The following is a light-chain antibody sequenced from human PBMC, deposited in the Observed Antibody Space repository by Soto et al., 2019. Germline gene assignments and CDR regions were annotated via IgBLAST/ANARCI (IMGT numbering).Light chain of an antibody. CDR1: SSDVGDYNY. CDR3: SSYAGSNNFVV. Sequence: QSALTQPPSASGSPGQSVTISCTGTSSDVGDYNYVSWYQHHPGKAPKLMIYEVSKRPSWVPDRFSGSKSGNTASLTVSGLQADDEADYYCSSYAGSNNFVVFGGGTKLTVL. J-gene: IGLJ2*01. CDR2: EVS. V-gene: IGLV2-8*01.